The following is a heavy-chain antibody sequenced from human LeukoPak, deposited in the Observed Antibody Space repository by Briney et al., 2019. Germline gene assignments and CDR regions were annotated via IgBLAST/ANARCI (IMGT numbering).Heavy chain of an antibody. J-gene: IGHJ4*02. V-gene: IGHV3-33*01. CDR2: IWYDGSKK. CDR1: GFTFSSHG. CDR3: VRERYCSGTSCFELGY. Sequence: GGSLRLSCAASGFTFSSHGMHWVSQAPGKGLEWVAVIWYDGSKKYHADSVKGRFTISRDNSKNTLYLQMNSRVAEEPAVYYCVRERYCSGTSCFELGYWGQGTLVTVSS. D-gene: IGHD2-2*01.